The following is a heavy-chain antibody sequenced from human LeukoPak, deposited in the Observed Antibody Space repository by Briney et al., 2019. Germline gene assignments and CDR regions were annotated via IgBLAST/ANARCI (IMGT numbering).Heavy chain of an antibody. CDR1: GFTFSSYA. Sequence: GRSLRLSCAASGFTFSSYAMHWVRQAPGKGLEWVAVISYDGSNKYYADSVKGRFTISRDNSKNTLYLQMNSLRAEDTAVYYCARDLYVWGSYRGPCDYWGQGTLVTVSS. CDR3: ARDLYVWGSYRGPCDY. V-gene: IGHV3-30-3*01. D-gene: IGHD3-16*02. CDR2: ISYDGSNK. J-gene: IGHJ4*02.